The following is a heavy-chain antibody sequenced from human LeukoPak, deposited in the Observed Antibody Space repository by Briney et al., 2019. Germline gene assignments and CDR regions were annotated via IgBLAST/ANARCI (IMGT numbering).Heavy chain of an antibody. Sequence: GESLKISCKGSGYSINNYWIGWVRQMPGKGLEWTGIIYPADSDIRYSPSFQGQVTISADKSISTAYLQWSSLKASDTAMYYCARQVLSSSGWYEPIYYFDYWGQGTLVTVSS. D-gene: IGHD6-19*01. V-gene: IGHV5-51*01. CDR2: IYPADSDI. CDR1: GYSINNYW. CDR3: ARQVLSSSGWYEPIYYFDY. J-gene: IGHJ4*02.